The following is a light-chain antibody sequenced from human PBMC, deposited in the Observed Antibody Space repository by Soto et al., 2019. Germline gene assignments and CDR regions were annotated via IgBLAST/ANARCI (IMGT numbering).Light chain of an antibody. CDR2: DAS. V-gene: IGKV1-33*01. CDR1: QDTRKY. CDR3: QQYDNLPYT. Sequence: DIQMTQSPSSLSASVGDRVTITCQASQDTRKYLNWYQQKPGKAPKLLIYDASNLATGVPSRFSGCGSGTDFTFTISSLQPEDIATYYCQQYDNLPYTFGQGTKLEI. J-gene: IGKJ2*01.